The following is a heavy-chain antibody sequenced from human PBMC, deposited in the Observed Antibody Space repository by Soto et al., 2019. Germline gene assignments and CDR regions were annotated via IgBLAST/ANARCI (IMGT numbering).Heavy chain of an antibody. D-gene: IGHD3-3*01. CDR3: ARDNGLYYDFWSGYMDV. CDR1: GYTFTGYY. Sequence: ASVKVSCKASGYTFTGYYMHWVRQAPGQGLEWMGWINPNSGVTNYAQKFQGWVTMTRDTSIITAYMELSRLRSDDTAVYYCARDNGLYYDFWSGYMDVWGKGTTVTVSS. V-gene: IGHV1-2*04. J-gene: IGHJ6*03. CDR2: INPNSGVT.